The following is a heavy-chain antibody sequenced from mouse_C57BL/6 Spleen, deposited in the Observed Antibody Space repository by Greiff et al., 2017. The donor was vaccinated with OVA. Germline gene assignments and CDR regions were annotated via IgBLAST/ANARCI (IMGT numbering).Heavy chain of an antibody. J-gene: IGHJ2*01. CDR2: INPNNGGT. CDR3: ARSPYYYGSSGFDY. CDR1: GYTFTDYN. V-gene: IGHV1-18*01. Sequence: EVQLQQSGPELVKPGASVKIPCKASGYTFTDYNMDWVKQSHGKSLEWIGDINPNNGGTIYNQKFKGKATLTVDKSSSTAYMELRSLTSEDTAVYYCARSPYYYGSSGFDYWGQGTTLTVSS. D-gene: IGHD1-1*01.